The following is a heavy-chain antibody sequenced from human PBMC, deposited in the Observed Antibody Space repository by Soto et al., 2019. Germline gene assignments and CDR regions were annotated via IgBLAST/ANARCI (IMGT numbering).Heavy chain of an antibody. Sequence: SLTCTVSGGSVSCGTYFWTWIRHPPGKGLEWIGNIYYSGSTNYNPSLESRVTISLDTSKNQFSLKLTSVTAADTAVYYCARHRRTTVAKFYFNNWGQGALVTVSS. CDR1: GGSVSCGTYF. CDR2: IYYSGST. CDR3: ARHRRTTVAKFYFNN. V-gene: IGHV4-61*01. D-gene: IGHD4-4*01. J-gene: IGHJ4*02.